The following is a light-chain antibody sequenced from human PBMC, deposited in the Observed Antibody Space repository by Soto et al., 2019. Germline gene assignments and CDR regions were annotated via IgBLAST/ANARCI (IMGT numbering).Light chain of an antibody. CDR2: GAS. J-gene: IGKJ1*01. Sequence: EIVMTQSPATLSVSPGERATLSCRASQSVSSNLAWYQQKPGQAPRLLIYGASTRATGIPARFSGSGSGTDFTLTISSLQSEDFATYYCQRYNSYSGAFGQGTKVELK. CDR1: QSVSSN. CDR3: QRYNSYSGA. V-gene: IGKV3-15*01.